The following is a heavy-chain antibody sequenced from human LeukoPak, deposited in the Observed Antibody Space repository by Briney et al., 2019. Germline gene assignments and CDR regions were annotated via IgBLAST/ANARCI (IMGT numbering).Heavy chain of an antibody. Sequence: PGGSLRLSCAASGFTFSYYGMHWVRQAPGKGLEWVAFIRYDGSINYYADSVKGRFTISRDNSKNTVFLQMNSLRAEDTAVYYCARDYYDSSGYYSHSFDYWGQGTLVTVSS. V-gene: IGHV3-30*02. CDR2: IRYDGSIN. D-gene: IGHD3-22*01. CDR1: GFTFSYYG. CDR3: ARDYYDSSGYYSHSFDY. J-gene: IGHJ4*02.